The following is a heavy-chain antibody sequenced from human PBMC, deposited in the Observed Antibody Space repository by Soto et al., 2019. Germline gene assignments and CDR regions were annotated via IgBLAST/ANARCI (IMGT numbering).Heavy chain of an antibody. Sequence: QVQLQESGPGLVKPSQTLSLTCTVSGGSISSGGYYWSWIRQHPGKGLEWIGYIYYSGSTYYNPSLKSRVTISVDTSKNQFSLKLSSVTAADTAVYYCARAITMVRGVITTNFDYWGQGTLVTVSS. CDR2: IYYSGST. J-gene: IGHJ4*02. CDR3: ARAITMVRGVITTNFDY. D-gene: IGHD3-10*01. CDR1: GGSISSGGYY. V-gene: IGHV4-31*03.